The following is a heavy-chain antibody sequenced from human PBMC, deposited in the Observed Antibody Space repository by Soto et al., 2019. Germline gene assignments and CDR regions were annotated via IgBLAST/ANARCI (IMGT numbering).Heavy chain of an antibody. CDR3: ARRVTGGGETFDH. D-gene: IGHD7-27*01. J-gene: IGHJ5*02. Sequence: LRLRWSVSGGTLRSGGCHWRRNRPHPGKGLEWIGYIYYSGSTYYNPSLKSRVTISVDTSKNQFSLKLNSVTVADTAVYYCARRVTGGGETFDHWGQGSLVTSPQ. CDR2: IYYSGST. CDR1: GGTLRSGGCH. V-gene: IGHV4-31*02.